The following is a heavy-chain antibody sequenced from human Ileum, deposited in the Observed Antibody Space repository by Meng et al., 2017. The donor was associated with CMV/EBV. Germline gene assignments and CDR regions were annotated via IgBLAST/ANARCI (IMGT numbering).Heavy chain of an antibody. J-gene: IGHJ6*02. V-gene: IGHV4-34*01. D-gene: IGHD2-2*02. CDR3: ARGRSLRHCSSTSCYNYYYYGMDV. CDR2: INHSGST. CDR1: GGSISPYY. Sequence: SETLSLTCTVSGGSISPYYWSWIRQPPGKGLEWIGEINHSGSTNYNPSLKSRVTISVDTSKNQFSLKLSSVTAADTAVYYCARGRSLRHCSSTSCYNYYYYGMDVWGQGTTVTVSS.